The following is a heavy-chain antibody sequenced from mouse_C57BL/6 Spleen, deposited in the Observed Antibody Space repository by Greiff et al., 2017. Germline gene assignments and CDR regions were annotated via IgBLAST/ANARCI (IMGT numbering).Heavy chain of an antibody. J-gene: IGHJ2*01. CDR2: LSDGGSYT. V-gene: IGHV5-4*01. Sequence: EVKLVESGGGLVKPGGSLKLSCAASGFTFSSYAMSWVRQTPEKRLEWVATLSDGGSYTYYPDNVKGRFTISRDNAKNNLYLQMSHLKSKDTAMYYCARDNYYGRYFDYWGQGTTLTVSS. CDR3: ARDNYYGRYFDY. D-gene: IGHD1-1*01. CDR1: GFTFSSYA.